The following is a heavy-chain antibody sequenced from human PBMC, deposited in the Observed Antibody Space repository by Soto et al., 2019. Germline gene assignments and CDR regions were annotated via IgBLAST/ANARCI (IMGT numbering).Heavy chain of an antibody. CDR1: GGSFSGYY. D-gene: IGHD2-2*01. J-gene: IGHJ5*02. Sequence: SETLSLTCAVYGGSFSGYYWSWIRQPPGKGLERIGEINHSGSTNYNPSLKSRVTISVDTSKNQFSLKLSSVTAADTAVYYCASHDCSSTSCYDFGWFDPWGQGTLVTVSS. V-gene: IGHV4-34*01. CDR3: ASHDCSSTSCYDFGWFDP. CDR2: INHSGST.